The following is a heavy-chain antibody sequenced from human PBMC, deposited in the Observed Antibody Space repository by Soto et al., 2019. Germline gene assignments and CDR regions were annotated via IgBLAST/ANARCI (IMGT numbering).Heavy chain of an antibody. V-gene: IGHV3-33*01. CDR1: GFTFSSYG. CDR2: IWYDGSNK. CDR3: SRAYYDILTGYPIGGYFDY. J-gene: IGHJ4*02. Sequence: QVQLVESGGGVVQPGRSLRLSCAASGFTFSSYGMHWVRQAPGKGLEWVAVIWYDGSNKYYADSVKGRFTISRDNSKNTLYLQMNSLRAEDTAVYYCSRAYYDILTGYPIGGYFDYWGQGTLVTVSS. D-gene: IGHD3-9*01.